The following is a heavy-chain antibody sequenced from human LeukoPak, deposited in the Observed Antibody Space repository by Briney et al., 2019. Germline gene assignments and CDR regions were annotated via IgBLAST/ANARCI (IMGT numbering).Heavy chain of an antibody. CDR2: IYYSGST. D-gene: IGHD3-9*01. CDR3: ARSYDILTGYYQPAYYFDY. CDR1: GGSISSSSYY. J-gene: IGHJ4*02. Sequence: PSETLSLTCTVSGGSISSSSYYWGWIRQPPGKGLEWIGSIYYSGSTYYNPSLKSRVTISVDTSKNQFSLKLSSVTAADTAVYYCARSYDILTGYYQPAYYFDYWGQGTLVTVSS. V-gene: IGHV4-39*01.